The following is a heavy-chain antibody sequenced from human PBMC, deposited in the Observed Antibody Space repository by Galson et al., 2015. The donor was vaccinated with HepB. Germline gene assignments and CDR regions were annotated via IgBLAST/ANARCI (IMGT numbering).Heavy chain of an antibody. J-gene: IGHJ6*03. D-gene: IGHD6-13*01. CDR2: INPNSGGT. Sequence: SVKVSCKASGYTFTGYYMHWVRQAPGQGLEWMGWINPNSGGTNYAQKFQGRVTMTRDTSISTAYMELSRLRFDDTAVYYCARSELVLYFYYYYMDVWGKGTTVTVSS. CDR1: GYTFTGYY. V-gene: IGHV1-2*02. CDR3: ARSELVLYFYYYYMDV.